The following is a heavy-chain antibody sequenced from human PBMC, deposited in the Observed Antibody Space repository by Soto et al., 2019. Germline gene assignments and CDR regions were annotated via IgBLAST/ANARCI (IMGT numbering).Heavy chain of an antibody. CDR2: IRAFNGAT. CDR3: TRTRLRFLEGP. D-gene: IGHD3-3*01. V-gene: IGHV1-18*04. J-gene: IGHJ5*02. CDR1: GYTFRDYS. Sequence: ASVKVSCKASGYTFRDYSISCVLQAPLQGLEWMGWIRAFNGATQYAQMFQGRVTMTTDTSTSTAYLEMRSLTSDDTAIYYCTRTRLRFLEGPWGQGTLVTVSS.